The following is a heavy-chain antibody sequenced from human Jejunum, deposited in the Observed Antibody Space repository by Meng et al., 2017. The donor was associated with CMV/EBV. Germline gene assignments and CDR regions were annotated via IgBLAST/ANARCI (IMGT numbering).Heavy chain of an antibody. CDR2: IYYSGST. J-gene: IGHJ4*02. D-gene: IGHD4-23*01. Sequence: VSGGSISSSSYYWAWIRQSPGKGLEWIGSIYYSGSTCYNPSLESRVIISVDTSKNQFSLKLSSVTAADTAVYYCATVTVVSQRFDYWGQGSLVTVSS. V-gene: IGHV4-39*07. CDR3: ATVTVVSQRFDY. CDR1: GGSISSSSYY.